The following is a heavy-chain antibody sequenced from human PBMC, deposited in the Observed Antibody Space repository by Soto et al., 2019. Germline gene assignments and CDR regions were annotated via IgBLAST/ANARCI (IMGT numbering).Heavy chain of an antibody. D-gene: IGHD3-22*01. V-gene: IGHV4-4*02. CDR1: GGSISSSNW. J-gene: IGHJ4*02. CDR3: ARVGFTYYYDSSGYNPLDY. CDR2: IYHSGST. Sequence: KPSETLSLTCAVSGGSISSSNWWSWVRQPPGKGLEWIGEIYHSGSTNYNPSLKSRVTISVDKSKNQFSLKLSSVTAADTAVYYCARVGFTYYYDSSGYNPLDYWGQGTLVTVSS.